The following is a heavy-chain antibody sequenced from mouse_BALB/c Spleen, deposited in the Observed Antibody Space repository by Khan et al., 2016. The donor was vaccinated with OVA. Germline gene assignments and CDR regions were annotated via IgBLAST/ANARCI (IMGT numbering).Heavy chain of an antibody. CDR3: ARKDYYDYDPFPY. D-gene: IGHD2-4*01. Sequence: EVQLQESGPGLVKPSQSLSLTCTVTGYSITSEFVWNWIRQFPGNKLEWMGYISYSGNTRYNPSLNSLISITRDTSRNQFFLQLNSVTTEDTATYYCARKDYYDYDPFPYWGQGTLVTVSA. J-gene: IGHJ3*01. V-gene: IGHV3-2*02. CDR2: ISYSGNT. CDR1: GYSITSEFV.